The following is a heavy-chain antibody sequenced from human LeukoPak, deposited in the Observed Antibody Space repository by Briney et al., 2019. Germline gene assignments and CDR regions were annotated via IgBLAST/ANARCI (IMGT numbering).Heavy chain of an antibody. CDR3: AKAPGSSSGYYYN. CDR1: GFSFKDYN. CDR2: ITYDGSNK. J-gene: IGHJ4*02. D-gene: IGHD3-22*01. V-gene: IGHV3-30*18. Sequence: GGSLRLSCAASGFSFKDYNMHWVRQAPGKGLEWVAVITYDGSNKYYTDSVKGRFTISRDNSKNTLYLQMNSLRAEDTAVYYCAKAPGSSSGYYYNWGQGTLVTVSS.